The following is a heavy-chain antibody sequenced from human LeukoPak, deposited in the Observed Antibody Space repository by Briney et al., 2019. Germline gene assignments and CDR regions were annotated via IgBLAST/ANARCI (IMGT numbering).Heavy chain of an antibody. J-gene: IGHJ5*02. Sequence: SETLSLTCSVSGGSINTYYWSWIRQPPGKGLEWIGSIYYSGSTYYNPSLKSRVTISVDTSKNQFSLKLSSVTAADTAVYYCAGSGYLNWFDPWGQGTLVTVSS. D-gene: IGHD3-22*01. V-gene: IGHV4-59*05. CDR2: IYYSGST. CDR3: AGSGYLNWFDP. CDR1: GGSINTYY.